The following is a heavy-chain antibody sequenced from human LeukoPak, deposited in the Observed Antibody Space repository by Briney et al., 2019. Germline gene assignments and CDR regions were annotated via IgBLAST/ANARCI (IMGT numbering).Heavy chain of an antibody. J-gene: IGHJ5*02. CDR1: GGTFSSYA. CDR3: ARFQQLVHGDWFDP. D-gene: IGHD6-6*01. CDR2: IIPIFGTA. Sequence: GASVKVSCKASGGTFSSYAISWVRQAPGQGLEWMGGIIPIFGTANYAQKFQGRVTITMDESTGTAYMELSSLRSEDTAVYYCARFQQLVHGDWFDPWGQGTLVTVSS. V-gene: IGHV1-69*05.